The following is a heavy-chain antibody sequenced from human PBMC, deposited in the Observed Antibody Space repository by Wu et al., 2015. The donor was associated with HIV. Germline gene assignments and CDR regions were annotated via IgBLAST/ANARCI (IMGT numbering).Heavy chain of an antibody. D-gene: IGHD6-19*01. J-gene: IGHJ6*02. CDR3: AREDLGQWLASYYYYGMDV. CDR1: GYTFTGYY. CDR2: INPNSGGT. V-gene: IGHV1-2*02. Sequence: QVQLVQSGAEVKKPGASVKVSCKASGYTFTGYYMHWVRQAPGQGLEWMGWINPNSGGTNYAQKFQGRVTMTRDTSISTAYMELSRLRSDDTAVYYCAREDLGQWLASYYYYGMDVWGQGTTVTVSS.